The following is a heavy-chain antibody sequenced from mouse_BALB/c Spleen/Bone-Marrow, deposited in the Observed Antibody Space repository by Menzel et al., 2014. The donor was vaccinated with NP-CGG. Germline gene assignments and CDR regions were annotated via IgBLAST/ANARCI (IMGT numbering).Heavy chain of an antibody. D-gene: IGHD1-1*01. CDR3: TRGITTVVATRAMDY. CDR1: GYTFTSYW. Sequence: EVQLQQSGTVLARPGASVKMSCKASGYTFTSYWMHWVKQRPGQGLEWIVTIYPGNSDTSYNQKFKGKAKLTAVTSTSTAYMDLSSLTNEDSAVYYCTRGITTVVATRAMDYWSQGTSVTVSS. J-gene: IGHJ4*01. V-gene: IGHV1-5*01. CDR2: IYPGNSDT.